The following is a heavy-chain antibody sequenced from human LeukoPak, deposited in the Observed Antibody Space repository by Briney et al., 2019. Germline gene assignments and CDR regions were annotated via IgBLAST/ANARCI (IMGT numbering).Heavy chain of an antibody. CDR2: INPSGGST. D-gene: IGHD2-15*01. J-gene: IGHJ5*02. CDR3: ARERMGYCSGGSCYERDNWFDP. V-gene: IGHV1-46*01. Sequence: ASVKVSCKASGYTFASYYMHWVRQAPGQGLEWMGIINPSGGSTSYAQKFQGRVTMTRDTSTSTVYMELSSLRSEDTAVYYCARERMGYCSGGSCYERDNWFDPWGQGTLVTVSS. CDR1: GYTFASYY.